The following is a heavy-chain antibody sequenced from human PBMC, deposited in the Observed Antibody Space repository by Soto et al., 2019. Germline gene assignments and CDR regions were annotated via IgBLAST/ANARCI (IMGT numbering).Heavy chain of an antibody. J-gene: IGHJ6*02. V-gene: IGHV1-18*01. CDR1: GYTFARYG. D-gene: IGHD3-3*01. Sequence: PVKVSCKAAGYTFARYGIRWGRKAPGQGLEWMGWISAYNGNTNYAQKFQGRVTITTDISTSTAYMELRSLRSEDTAVYYCAAGSKYYDFWSGPRAMDYYYGMDVWGQGTTVTVSS. CDR3: AAGSKYYDFWSGPRAMDYYYGMDV. CDR2: ISAYNGNT.